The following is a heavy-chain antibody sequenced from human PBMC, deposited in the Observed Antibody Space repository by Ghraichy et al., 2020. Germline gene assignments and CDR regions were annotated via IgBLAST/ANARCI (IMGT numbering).Heavy chain of an antibody. V-gene: IGHV1-69*13. CDR3: ASRGVVVPAAIGVFFCYYMDV. CDR1: GGTFSSYA. D-gene: IGHD2-2*02. J-gene: IGHJ6*03. Sequence: SVKVSCKASGGTFSSYAISWVRQAPGQGLEWMGGIIPIFGTANYAQKFQGRVTITADESTSTAYMELSSLRSEDTAVYYCASRGVVVPAAIGVFFCYYMDVWGKGTTVTVSS. CDR2: IIPIFGTA.